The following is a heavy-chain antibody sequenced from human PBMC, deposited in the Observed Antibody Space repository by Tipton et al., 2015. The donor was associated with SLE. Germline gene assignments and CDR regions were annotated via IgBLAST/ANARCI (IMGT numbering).Heavy chain of an antibody. CDR2: IWYDGSNK. D-gene: IGHD6-19*01. V-gene: IGHV3-33*08. CDR3: ARGPFQRWPPGAY. CDR1: GGSLSGYY. Sequence: LSLTCAVYGGSLSGYYWSWIRQSPGKGLEWVAVIWYDGSNKFYADSVKGRFTISRDNSKNTVSLQMNSLRVEDTAVYFCARGPFQRWPPGAYWGQGTLVTVSS. J-gene: IGHJ4*02.